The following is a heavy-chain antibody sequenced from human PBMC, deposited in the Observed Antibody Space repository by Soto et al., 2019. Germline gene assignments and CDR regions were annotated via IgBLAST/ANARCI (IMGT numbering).Heavy chain of an antibody. D-gene: IGHD2-8*02. Sequence: GASVKVSCKSSDNTFTHYGINWVRQAPGQGLEWMGWISGYNGNTKYAQKFQDRVTMTADTSTRTAFMEVRSLTSDDTGVYFCAVTGGNYFGLDVWGQGTTVILSS. CDR3: AVTGGNYFGLDV. V-gene: IGHV1-18*01. CDR2: ISGYNGNT. CDR1: DNTFTHYG. J-gene: IGHJ6*02.